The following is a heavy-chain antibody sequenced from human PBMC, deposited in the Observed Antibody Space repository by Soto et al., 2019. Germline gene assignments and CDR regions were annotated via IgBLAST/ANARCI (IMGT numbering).Heavy chain of an antibody. CDR1: GYTFTSYA. J-gene: IGHJ4*02. CDR2: INAGNGNT. D-gene: IGHD6-13*01. V-gene: IGHV1-3*01. CDR3: ARDGGWGIAAAGRGSIDY. Sequence: QVRLVQSGAEVKKPGASVKVSCKASGYTFTSYAMHWVRQAPGQRLEWMGWINAGNGNTKYSKKFQGRVTITSDTSASTDYMELSRLRSEDTAVYYCARDGGWGIAAAGRGSIDYWGQGTLVTVSS.